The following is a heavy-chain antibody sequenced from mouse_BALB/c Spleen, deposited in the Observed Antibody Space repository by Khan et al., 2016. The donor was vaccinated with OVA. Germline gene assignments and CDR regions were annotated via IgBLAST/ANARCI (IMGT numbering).Heavy chain of an antibody. V-gene: IGHV2-6-7*01. CDR1: GYSLTGFG. D-gene: IGHD1-2*01. J-gene: IGHJ3*01. CDR2: IWGDGSK. Sequence: QVQLKESGPGLVAPSQTLSITCTVSGYSLTGFGINWVSQPPGKGLEWLGKIWGDGSKYYNSGLKSRLTISKDKSKSQVILKMNSLKTDDPARYYCARQLRLGGFAYWGQGTLVTVSA. CDR3: ARQLRLGGFAY.